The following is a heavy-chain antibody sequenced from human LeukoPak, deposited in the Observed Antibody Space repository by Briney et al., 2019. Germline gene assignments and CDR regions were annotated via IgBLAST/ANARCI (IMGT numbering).Heavy chain of an antibody. V-gene: IGHV1-18*01. D-gene: IGHD2-2*01. J-gene: IGHJ6*02. CDR3: ARVCSSTSCYSITNYYYYGMDV. Sequence: ASVKVSCKASGYTFTSYGISWVRQAPGQGLEWMGWISAYNGNTNYAQKLQGRVTMTTDTSTSTAYMELRSLRSDDTAVYYCARVCSSTSCYSITNYYYYGMDVWGQGTTVTVSS. CDR1: GYTFTSYG. CDR2: ISAYNGNT.